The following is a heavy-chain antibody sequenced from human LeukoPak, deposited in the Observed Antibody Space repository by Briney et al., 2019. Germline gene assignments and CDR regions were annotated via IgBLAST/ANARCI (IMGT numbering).Heavy chain of an antibody. CDR1: GYTFTGYY. Sequence: GASVKVSCKASGYTFTGYYMHWLRQAPGQGLEWMGWINPNSGGTNYAQKFQGRVTMTRDTSISTAYMELSRLRSDDTAVYYCAREVTVTKAYYYYYYGMDVWGQGTTVTVSS. CDR3: AREVTVTKAYYYYYYGMDV. CDR2: INPNSGGT. D-gene: IGHD4-4*01. J-gene: IGHJ6*02. V-gene: IGHV1-2*02.